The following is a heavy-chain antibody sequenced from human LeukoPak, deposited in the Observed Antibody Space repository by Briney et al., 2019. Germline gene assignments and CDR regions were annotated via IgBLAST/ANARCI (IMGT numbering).Heavy chain of an antibody. CDR2: AYYRSKWYI. J-gene: IGHJ4*02. D-gene: IGHD4-17*01. CDR3: ARGYGDRWYFDY. CDR1: GDSVSRNNAA. Sequence: SQTLSLTCAISGDSVSRNNAAWNWIRQSPSRGLEWLGRAYYRSKWYIDYEMSVESRITINPDTSKNQLSLQLKSVTPEDTAVYYCARGYGDRWYFDYWGQGTLVTVSS. V-gene: IGHV6-1*01.